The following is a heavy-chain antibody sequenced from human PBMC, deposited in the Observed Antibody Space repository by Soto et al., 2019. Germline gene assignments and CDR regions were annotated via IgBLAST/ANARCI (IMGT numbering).Heavy chain of an antibody. CDR2: ISGSGGIT. Sequence: EVQLLESGGGLVQPGGSLRLSCAVSGLTFSYFAMSWVRQAPGKGLEWVSAISGSGGITYYADSVKGRFTISRDNSKNTLCLQMNSLRAEDTAVYYCALLGRSGSGRPYYYGMDVWGQGNTVTVS. V-gene: IGHV3-23*01. J-gene: IGHJ6*02. CDR1: GLTFSYFA. CDR3: ALLGRSGSGRPYYYGMDV. D-gene: IGHD3-10*01.